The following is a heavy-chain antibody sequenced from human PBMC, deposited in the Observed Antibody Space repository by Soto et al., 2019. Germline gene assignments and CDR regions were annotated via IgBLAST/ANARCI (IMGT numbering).Heavy chain of an antibody. V-gene: IGHV3-15*07. Sequence: PGGSLRLSCAASGFTFSNAWINWVRQAPGKGLEWVGRIKSKTDGGTTDFAAPVKGRFAISRDDSKDMVYLQMNSLKTEDTGIYSCTPDSYSNTIVVRFDESGHGTLVTVSS. D-gene: IGHD3-22*01. CDR3: TPDSYSNTIVVRFDE. CDR2: IKSKTDGGTT. J-gene: IGHJ4*01. CDR1: GFTFSNAW.